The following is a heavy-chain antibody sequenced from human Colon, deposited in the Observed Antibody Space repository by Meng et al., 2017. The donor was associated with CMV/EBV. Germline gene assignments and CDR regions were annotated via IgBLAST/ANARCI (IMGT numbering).Heavy chain of an antibody. J-gene: IGHJ4*02. CDR1: GSSCTRLD. Sequence: SCKTYGSSCTRLDINWVRQAAGQGLEWMGYMSPKSGITGYAQKFQDRVTMTRDTSISTFYMELSSLRSDDTAVYYCARGVAAGVDYWGQGTLVTVSS. V-gene: IGHV1-8*01. D-gene: IGHD6-25*01. CDR2: MSPKSGIT. CDR3: ARGVAAGVDY.